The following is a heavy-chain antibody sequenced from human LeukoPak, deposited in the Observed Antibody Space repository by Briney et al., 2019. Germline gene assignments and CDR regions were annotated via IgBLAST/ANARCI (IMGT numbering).Heavy chain of an antibody. Sequence: ASVKVSCKASGNTFAGYYVHWVRQAPGQGLEWMGWINTHSGATGYAQKFQGRVTITRNTSISTAYMELSSLRSEDTAVYYCAREGIAVAGTPNWFDPWGQGTLVTVSS. D-gene: IGHD6-19*01. CDR1: GNTFAGYY. J-gene: IGHJ5*02. CDR2: INTHSGAT. V-gene: IGHV1-8*03. CDR3: AREGIAVAGTPNWFDP.